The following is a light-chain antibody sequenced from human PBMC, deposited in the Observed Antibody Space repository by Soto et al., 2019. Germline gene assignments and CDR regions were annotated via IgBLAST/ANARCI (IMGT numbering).Light chain of an antibody. CDR2: AAS. CDR1: QGIRNF. J-gene: IGKJ3*01. V-gene: IGKV1-27*01. CDR3: QKYSSVPV. Sequence: DIQMTQSPTSLSASVGDRVTITCRASQGIRNFVAWYQQKPGKAPKLIIYAASPLQSGVPTRFSGSGYRTDLALTINSLHPEDVAPYSCQKYSSVPVFGPGTKVEI.